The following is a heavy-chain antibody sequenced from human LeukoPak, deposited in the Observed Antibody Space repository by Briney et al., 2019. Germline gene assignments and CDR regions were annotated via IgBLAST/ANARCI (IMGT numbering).Heavy chain of an antibody. V-gene: IGHV4-39*02. J-gene: IGHJ4*02. CDR1: GGSISSGSYY. D-gene: IGHD3-22*01. CDR3: ARENYDSSGYPDY. CDR2: IYYSGST. Sequence: SQTLSLTCTVSGGSISSGSYYWGWIRQPPGKGLEWIGSIYYSGSTYYNPSLKSRVTISVDTSKNQFSLKLSSVTAADTAVYYCARENYDSSGYPDYWGQGTLVTVSS.